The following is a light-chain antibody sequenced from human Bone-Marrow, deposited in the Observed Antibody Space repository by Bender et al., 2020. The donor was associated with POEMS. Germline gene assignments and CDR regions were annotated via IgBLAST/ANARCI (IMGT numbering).Light chain of an antibody. V-gene: IGLV2-14*02. CDR3: TSYTGSNTLI. J-gene: IGLJ2*01. CDR2: EVS. CDR1: SSDVGSYNL. Sequence: QSALTQPASVSGSPGQSITISCTGTSSDVGSYNLVSWYQQHPGKAPKLMIYEVSYRPSGISDRFSGSRSGNTASLTISGLQAEDEADYYCTSYTGSNTLIVGGGTKVTVL.